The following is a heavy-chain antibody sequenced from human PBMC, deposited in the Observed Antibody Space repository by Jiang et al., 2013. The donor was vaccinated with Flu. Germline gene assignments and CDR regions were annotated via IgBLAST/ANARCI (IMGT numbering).Heavy chain of an antibody. J-gene: IGHJ4*02. CDR2: IYYSGST. V-gene: IGHV4-31*01. CDR3: ARASVRGSYYFDS. CDR1: GGSTSSSSYY. Sequence: SGSGLVKPSQTLSLTCTVSGGSTSSSSYYWSWIRQHPGKGLEWIGYIYYSGSTYYNPSLKSLVTISVDTSKNQFSLKLSSVTAADTAVYYCARASVRGSYYFDSWGQGTLVTVSS. D-gene: IGHD3-16*01.